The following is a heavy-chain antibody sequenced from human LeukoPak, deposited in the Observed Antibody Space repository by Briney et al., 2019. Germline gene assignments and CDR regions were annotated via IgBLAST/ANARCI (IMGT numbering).Heavy chain of an antibody. V-gene: IGHV4-30-4*01. D-gene: IGHD3-22*01. CDR1: GGSISSGDYY. J-gene: IGHJ6*02. Sequence: PSETLSLTCTVSGGSISSGDYYWSWIRQPPGKGLEWIGYIYYSGSTYYNPSLKSRVTISVDTSKNQFSLKLSSVTAADTAVYYCARGYDSSGCYNYGMDVWGQGTTVTVSS. CDR3: ARGYDSSGCYNYGMDV. CDR2: IYYSGST.